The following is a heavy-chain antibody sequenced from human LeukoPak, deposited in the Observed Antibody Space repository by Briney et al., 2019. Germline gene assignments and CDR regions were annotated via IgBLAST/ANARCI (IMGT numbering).Heavy chain of an antibody. Sequence: SETLSLTCNVPGGSITTSSYYWVWIRQPPGKGLEWVGSIYSTGSAYYNPSLKSRITISMDTPENQFSLKLSSVTAADTAVYYCARVRRRAKADTYYYYYMDVWGKGTTVTVSS. D-gene: IGHD6-13*01. J-gene: IGHJ6*03. CDR3: ARVRRRAKADTYYYYYMDV. CDR2: IYSTGSA. CDR1: GGSITTSSYY. V-gene: IGHV4-39*07.